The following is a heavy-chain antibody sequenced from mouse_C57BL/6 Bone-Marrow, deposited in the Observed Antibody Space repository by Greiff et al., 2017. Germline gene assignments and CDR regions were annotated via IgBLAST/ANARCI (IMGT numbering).Heavy chain of an antibody. J-gene: IGHJ2*01. CDR1: GYTFTSYW. CDR3: ARYDYGYYCDY. V-gene: IGHV1-64*01. Sequence: QVQLQQPGAELVKPGASVKLSCKASGYTFTSYWMHWVKQRPGQGLEWIGMIHPNSGSTNYNEKFKSKATLTVDKSSSTAYMQLSSLTSEDSAVYYCARYDYGYYCDYWGQGTTLTVSS. CDR2: IHPNSGST. D-gene: IGHD2-2*01.